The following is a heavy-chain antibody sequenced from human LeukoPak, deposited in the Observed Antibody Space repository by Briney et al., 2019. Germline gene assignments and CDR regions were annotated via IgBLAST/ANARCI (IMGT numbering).Heavy chain of an antibody. J-gene: IGHJ4*02. CDR3: ARDKKRTSSGYDY. V-gene: IGHV1-2*02. D-gene: IGHD6-19*01. CDR2: INPNSGGT. Sequence: ASVKVSCKASGYTFTGYYMHWVRQAPGEGLEWMGWINPNSGGTNYAQKFQGRVTMTRDTSISTAYMELSRLRSDDTAVYYCARDKKRTSSGYDYWGQGTLVTVSS. CDR1: GYTFTGYY.